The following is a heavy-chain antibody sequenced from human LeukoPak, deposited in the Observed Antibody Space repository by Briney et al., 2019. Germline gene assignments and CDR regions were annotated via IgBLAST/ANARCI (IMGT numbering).Heavy chain of an antibody. CDR1: GFTFSSYA. V-gene: IGHV3-23*01. D-gene: IGHD6-13*01. J-gene: IGHJ4*02. Sequence: LPGGSLRLSCAASGFTFSSYAMSWVRQAPGKGLEWVSAVSGSGGSTYNADSVKGRFTISRDNSKNTLYLQMNSLRAEDTAVYYCAKDRSSSWYARDDYWGQGTLVTVSS. CDR2: VSGSGGST. CDR3: AKDRSSSWYARDDY.